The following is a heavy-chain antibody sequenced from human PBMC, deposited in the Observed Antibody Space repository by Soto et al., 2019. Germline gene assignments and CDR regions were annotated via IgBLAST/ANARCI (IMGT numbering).Heavy chain of an antibody. Sequence: PSETLSLTCAVSGGSISSSNWWSWVRQPPGKGLEWIGEIYHSGSTNYNPSLKSRVTISVDKSKNQFSLKLSSVTAADTAVYYCARYNMFYYDSSGYLIPYYYYGMDVWGQGTTVTVSS. CDR2: IYHSGST. J-gene: IGHJ6*02. D-gene: IGHD3-22*01. V-gene: IGHV4-4*02. CDR3: ARYNMFYYDSSGYLIPYYYYGMDV. CDR1: GGSISSSNW.